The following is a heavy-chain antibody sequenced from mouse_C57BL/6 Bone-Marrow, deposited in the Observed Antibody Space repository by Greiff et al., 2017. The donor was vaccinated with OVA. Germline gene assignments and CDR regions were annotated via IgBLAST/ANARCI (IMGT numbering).Heavy chain of an antibody. V-gene: IGHV1-26*01. CDR1: GYTFTDYY. CDR2: INPNNGGT. Sequence: EVQLQQSGPELVKPGASVKISCKASGYTFTDYYMNWVKQSHGKSLEWIGDINPNNGGTSYNQKFKGKATLTVDKSSSTAYMELRSLTSEDSAVYYCARWDGGYDGDWYFDVWGTGTTVTVSS. J-gene: IGHJ1*03. CDR3: ARWDGGYDGDWYFDV. D-gene: IGHD2-14*01.